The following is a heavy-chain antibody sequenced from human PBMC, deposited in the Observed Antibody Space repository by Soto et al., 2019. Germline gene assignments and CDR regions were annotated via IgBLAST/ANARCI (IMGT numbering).Heavy chain of an antibody. V-gene: IGHV4-30-4*01. Sequence: LSLTCTVAGGSISGGDDYWSWIRQHPGKGLEWIGYIYYSGSTYYNPSLKSRVAISVDTSKNQFSLKLSSVIAADTAVYYCARSPTVGGVISGMDVWGQGTTVTVYS. CDR1: GGSISGGDDY. J-gene: IGHJ6*02. D-gene: IGHD3-16*01. CDR3: ARSPTVGGVISGMDV. CDR2: IYYSGST.